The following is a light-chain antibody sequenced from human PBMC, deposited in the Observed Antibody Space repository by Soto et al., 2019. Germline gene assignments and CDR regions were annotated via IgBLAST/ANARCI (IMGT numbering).Light chain of an antibody. V-gene: IGLV1-44*01. CDR3: AAWDDSLLAV. J-gene: IGLJ1*01. CDR1: GSNIGSNA. CDR2: LND. Sequence: VLTQPPSASATPGQRVTISCSGSGSNIGSNAVHWYQQLPGTAPKLLIYLNDQRPSGVPDRFSGSKSGTSASLAISGLQSEDEGDYYCAAWDDSLLAVFGTGTKVTVL.